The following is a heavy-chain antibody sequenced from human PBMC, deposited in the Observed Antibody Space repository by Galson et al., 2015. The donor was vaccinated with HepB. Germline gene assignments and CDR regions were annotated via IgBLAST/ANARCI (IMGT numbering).Heavy chain of an antibody. Sequence: SLRLSCAASGFTFSSYGMHWVRQAPGKGLEWVAVIWYDGSNKYYADSVKGRFTISRDNSKNTLYLQMNSLRAEDTAVYYCARAIAAAGYGMDVWGQGTTVTVSS. D-gene: IGHD6-13*01. J-gene: IGHJ6*02. V-gene: IGHV3-33*01. CDR3: ARAIAAAGYGMDV. CDR1: GFTFSSYG. CDR2: IWYDGSNK.